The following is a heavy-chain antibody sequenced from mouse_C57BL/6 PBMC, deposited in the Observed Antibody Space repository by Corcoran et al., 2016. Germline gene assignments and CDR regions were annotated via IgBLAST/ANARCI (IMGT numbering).Heavy chain of an antibody. Sequence: DVQLQESGPGLVKPSQSLSLTCSVTGYSITSGYYWNWIRQFPGNKLEWMGYISYDGSNNYNPSLKNRISITRDTSKNQFFLKLNSVTTEDTATYYCARDPSLYDYGSSLGVWGTGTTVTVSS. D-gene: IGHD1-1*01. J-gene: IGHJ1*03. CDR3: ARDPSLYDYGSSLGV. V-gene: IGHV3-6*01. CDR1: GYSITSGYY. CDR2: ISYDGSN.